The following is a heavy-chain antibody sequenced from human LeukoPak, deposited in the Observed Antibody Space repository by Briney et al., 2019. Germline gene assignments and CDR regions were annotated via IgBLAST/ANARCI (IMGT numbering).Heavy chain of an antibody. D-gene: IGHD1-14*01. V-gene: IGHV3-7*03. CDR3: ARDVLAAGATGTFDI. CDR2: IKQDGSER. Sequence: GGSLRLSCAASGFTFSGFSMSWVRQSPTKGLEWVANIKQDGSERYYVDSVKGRFTISRDNAKTSLYLQMNSLRAEDTAVYYCARDVLAAGATGTFDIWGQGTMVTVSS. CDR1: GFTFSGFS. J-gene: IGHJ3*02.